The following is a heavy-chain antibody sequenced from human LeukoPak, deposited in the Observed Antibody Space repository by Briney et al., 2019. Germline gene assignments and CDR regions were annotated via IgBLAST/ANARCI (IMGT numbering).Heavy chain of an antibody. V-gene: IGHV3-7*01. D-gene: IGHD6-19*01. Sequence: PGGSLRLSCAASGFTFSSYWMSWVRQAPGKGLEWVANIKQDGSEKYYVDSVKGRFTISRDNAKNSLYLQMNSLRAEDTAVYYCARAGKQWLLKGWFDPWGQGTLVTVSS. CDR1: GFTFSSYW. CDR3: ARAGKQWLLKGWFDP. J-gene: IGHJ5*02. CDR2: IKQDGSEK.